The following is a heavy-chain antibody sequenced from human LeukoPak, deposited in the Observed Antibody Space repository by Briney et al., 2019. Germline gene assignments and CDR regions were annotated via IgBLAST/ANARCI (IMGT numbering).Heavy chain of an antibody. J-gene: IGHJ4*02. CDR1: GFTFDDYA. D-gene: IGHD3-10*01. CDR3: AKTDSRSGSYSTFDY. CDR2: ISGSGGST. Sequence: PGGSLRLSCAASGFTFDDYAMHWVRQAPGKGLEWVSAISGSGGSTYYADSVKGRFTISRDNSKNTLYLQMTSLRAEDTAVYYCAKTDSRSGSYSTFDYWGQGTLVTVSS. V-gene: IGHV3-23*01.